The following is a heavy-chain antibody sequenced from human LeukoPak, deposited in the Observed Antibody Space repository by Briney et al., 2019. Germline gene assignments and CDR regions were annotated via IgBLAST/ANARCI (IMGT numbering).Heavy chain of an antibody. CDR1: GGSFSGYY. J-gene: IGHJ4*02. Sequence: SETLSLTCAVYGGSFSGYYWSWIRQPPGKGLEWLGEINHSGSTNYNPSPKSRVTISVDTSKNQFSLKLSSVTAADTAVYYCARVARCTSCFDVDYWGQGTLVTVSS. CDR3: ARVARCTSCFDVDY. CDR2: INHSGST. D-gene: IGHD2-2*01. V-gene: IGHV4-34*01.